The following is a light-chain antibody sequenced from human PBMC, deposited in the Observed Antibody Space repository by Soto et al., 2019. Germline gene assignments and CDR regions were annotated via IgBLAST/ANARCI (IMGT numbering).Light chain of an antibody. V-gene: IGLV2-14*01. CDR3: SSYTTSSSYV. CDR2: DVT. J-gene: IGLJ1*01. Sequence: QTVLTEHASLSGSPGQSIAISCTGTSSDVGGYIYVSWYQQHPGKAPKLMIYDVTSRPSGVSYRFSGSKSGNTASLTISGLQAEDEADYYCSSYTTSSSYVFGTGTKVTVL. CDR1: SSDVGGYIY.